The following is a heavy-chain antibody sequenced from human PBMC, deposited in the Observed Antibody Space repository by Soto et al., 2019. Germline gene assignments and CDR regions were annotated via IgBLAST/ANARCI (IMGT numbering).Heavy chain of an antibody. D-gene: IGHD3-10*01. J-gene: IGHJ3*02. Sequence: EVQLVESGGGLVQPGRSLRLSCAASGFTFDDYAMHWVRQAPGKGLGWVSGISWNSGSIGYADSVKGRFTISREKAKKSLYMQMNSLTAEDTGLYYCANEIPSGYYGPGSHSGAFDIWCHGTMVIVSS. V-gene: IGHV3-9*01. CDR1: GFTFDDYA. CDR3: ANEIPSGYYGPGSHSGAFDI. CDR2: ISWNSGSI.